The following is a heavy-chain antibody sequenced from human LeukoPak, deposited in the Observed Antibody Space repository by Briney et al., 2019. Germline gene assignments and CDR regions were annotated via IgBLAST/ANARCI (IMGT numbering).Heavy chain of an antibody. D-gene: IGHD3-22*01. Sequence: GASVKVSCKASRYTFTGYYMHWVRQAPGQGLEWMGWINPNSGGTNYAQKFQGRVTMTRDTSISTAYMELSRLRSDDTAVYYCVRGYYYDSSGYIPHDAFDIWGQGTMVTVSS. V-gene: IGHV1-2*02. CDR1: RYTFTGYY. J-gene: IGHJ3*02. CDR2: INPNSGGT. CDR3: VRGYYYDSSGYIPHDAFDI.